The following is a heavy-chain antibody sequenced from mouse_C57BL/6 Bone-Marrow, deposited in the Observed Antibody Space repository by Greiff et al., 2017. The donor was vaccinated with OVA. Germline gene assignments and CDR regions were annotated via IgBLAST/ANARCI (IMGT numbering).Heavy chain of an antibody. J-gene: IGHJ4*01. CDR2: IRSKSNNYAT. CDR3: VRQTYYYSSKVGAMDY. V-gene: IGHV10-1*01. CDR1: GFSFNTYA. Sequence: EVKLLESGGGLVQPKGSLKLSCAASGFSFNTYAMNWVRQAPGKGLEWVARIRSKSNNYATYYADSVKDRFTISSDDSESMLYLQMNNLKTEDTAMYYGVRQTYYYSSKVGAMDYWGQGTSVTVSS. D-gene: IGHD1-1*01.